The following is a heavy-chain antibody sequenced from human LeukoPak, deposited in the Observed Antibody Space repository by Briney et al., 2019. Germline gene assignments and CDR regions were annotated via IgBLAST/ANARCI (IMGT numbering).Heavy chain of an antibody. CDR1: GGSISSYY. CDR2: IYYSGST. J-gene: IGHJ4*02. V-gene: IGHV4-59*01. D-gene: IGHD3-9*01. CDR3: ARSKDILTGYCFDY. Sequence: PSQTLSLTCTVSGGSISSYYWSWIRQPPGKGLEWIGYIYYSGSTNYNPSLKSRVTISVDTSKNQFSLKLSSVTAADTAVYYCARSKDILTGYCFDYWGQGTLVTVSS.